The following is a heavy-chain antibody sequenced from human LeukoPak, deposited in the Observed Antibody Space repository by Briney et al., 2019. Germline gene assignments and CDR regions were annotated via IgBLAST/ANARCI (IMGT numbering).Heavy chain of an antibody. CDR2: INPNSGGT. V-gene: IGHV1-2*02. J-gene: IGHJ4*02. Sequence: ASVKVSCKASGYTFTGYYMHWVRQAPGQGLEWMGWINPNSGGTKYAQNFQGRVTMTRDTSISSAYMELTRLRSDDTAVYYCARQVDKRFDYWGQGTLVTVSS. D-gene: IGHD5-12*01. CDR3: ARQVDKRFDY. CDR1: GYTFTGYY.